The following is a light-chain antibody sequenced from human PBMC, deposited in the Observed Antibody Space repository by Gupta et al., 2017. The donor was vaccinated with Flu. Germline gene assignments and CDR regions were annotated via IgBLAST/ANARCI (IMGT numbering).Light chain of an antibody. Sequence: EIVLTQSPATLSLSPGERATLSCRASQSVGTYLAWYQQKPGQTPRLLIYDASNRATGIPARFSGSGSGTDFTLTISSLDPEDFAVYYCQNRSNWPPYTFGPGTRLEI. J-gene: IGKJ2*01. CDR1: QSVGTY. CDR3: QNRSNWPPYT. V-gene: IGKV3-11*01. CDR2: DAS.